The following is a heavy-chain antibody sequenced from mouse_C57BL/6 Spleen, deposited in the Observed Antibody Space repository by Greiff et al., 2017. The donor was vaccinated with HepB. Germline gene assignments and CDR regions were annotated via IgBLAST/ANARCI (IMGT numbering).Heavy chain of an antibody. CDR3: AITTAVAPFY. Sequence: QVQLKESGPELVKPGASVKISCKASGYAFSSSWMNWVKQRPGKGLEWIGRIYPGDGDTNYNGKFKGKATLTADKSSSTAYMQLSSLTSEDSAVYFCAITTAVAPFYWGQGTTLTVSS. CDR1: GYAFSSSW. J-gene: IGHJ2*01. V-gene: IGHV1-82*01. D-gene: IGHD1-1*01. CDR2: IYPGDGDT.